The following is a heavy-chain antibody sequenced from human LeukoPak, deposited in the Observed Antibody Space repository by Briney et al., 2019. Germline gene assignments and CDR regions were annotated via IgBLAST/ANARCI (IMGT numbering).Heavy chain of an antibody. V-gene: IGHV3-7*01. Sequence: GGSLRLSCAASGFTFSSQWMSWVRQAPGKGLEWEANLNQGGTEKYYVDSVKGRFTIPRDNAENSLYLQMNSLRADDTAVYYCARSRWLDAFDSWGQGTLVTVSS. J-gene: IGHJ4*02. CDR3: ARSRWLDAFDS. CDR1: GFTFSSQW. D-gene: IGHD6-19*01. CDR2: LNQGGTEK.